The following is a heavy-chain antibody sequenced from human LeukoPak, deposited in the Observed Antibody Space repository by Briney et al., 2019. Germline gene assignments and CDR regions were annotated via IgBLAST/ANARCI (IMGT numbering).Heavy chain of an antibody. CDR3: ARSRHAAGTRNWRFDP. V-gene: IGHV4-59*12. J-gene: IGHJ5*02. Sequence: SETLSLTCTVSGGSINSYYWSWIRQPPGKGLEGIGSMYYTGCTDYNPSLKSRVTISVDASKNHFSLRLRSVTAADTAVYYCARSRHAAGTRNWRFDPWGQGTLVTVSS. CDR2: MYYTGCT. CDR1: GGSINSYY. D-gene: IGHD1-7*01.